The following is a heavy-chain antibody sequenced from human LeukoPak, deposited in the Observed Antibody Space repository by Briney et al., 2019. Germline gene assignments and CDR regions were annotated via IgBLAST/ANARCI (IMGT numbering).Heavy chain of an antibody. Sequence: SETLSLTCTVSGGSPSSSTYYWGWIRQSPGTGPEWIGSIYHSGSTYYNPSLKSRVTISVDTSKNQFSLKPSSVTAADTAVYYCARHGVTMVRGVIFYFYYYMDVWGKGTTVTVSS. CDR2: IYHSGST. V-gene: IGHV4-39*01. J-gene: IGHJ6*03. CDR3: ARHGVTMVRGVIFYFYYYMDV. D-gene: IGHD3-10*01. CDR1: GGSPSSSTYY.